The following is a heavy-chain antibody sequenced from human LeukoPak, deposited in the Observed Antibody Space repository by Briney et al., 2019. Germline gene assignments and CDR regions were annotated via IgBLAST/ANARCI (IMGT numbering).Heavy chain of an antibody. CDR1: GFTFDDYA. CDR2: ISWNNESI. CDR3: AKGSFTVTHTSFDY. J-gene: IGHJ4*02. Sequence: GGSVRLSCAASGFTFDDYAMHWVRQAPGKGLEWVSGISWNNESIGYADSVKGRFTISRDNAKNSLYLQMNSLRAEDTALYYCAKGSFTVTHTSFDYWGQGTLVTVSS. D-gene: IGHD4-11*01. V-gene: IGHV3-9*01.